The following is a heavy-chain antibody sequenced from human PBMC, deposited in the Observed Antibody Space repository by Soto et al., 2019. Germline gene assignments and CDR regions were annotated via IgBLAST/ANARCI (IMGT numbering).Heavy chain of an antibody. Sequence: EVQLVESGGGLVQPGGSLRLSCAVSGFTFSDHWMSWVRQAPGKGLEWLANIKQDGSEGYYVDSIKGRITISGDNARSSLYLQISSPSAADTAMYYGVRGGWGDYWGQGSLLTVSP. CDR3: VRGGWGDY. CDR1: GFTFSDHW. V-gene: IGHV3-7*01. J-gene: IGHJ4*02. D-gene: IGHD3-16*01. CDR2: IKQDGSEG.